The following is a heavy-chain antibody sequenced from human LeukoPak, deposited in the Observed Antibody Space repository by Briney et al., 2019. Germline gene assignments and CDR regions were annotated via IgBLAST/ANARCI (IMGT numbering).Heavy chain of an antibody. D-gene: IGHD2-8*01. CDR3: ASLGYCTNGVCSAAGY. J-gene: IGHJ4*02. CDR2: ISSGSSYI. V-gene: IGHV3-21*01. CDR1: GFTFSAYS. Sequence: PGGSLRLSCAASGFTFSAYSMNWVRQAPGKGLEWVSSISSGSSYIYYADSVKGRFTISRDNAKNSLYLQMNSLRAVDTAVYYCASLGYCTNGVCSAAGYWGQGTLVTVSS.